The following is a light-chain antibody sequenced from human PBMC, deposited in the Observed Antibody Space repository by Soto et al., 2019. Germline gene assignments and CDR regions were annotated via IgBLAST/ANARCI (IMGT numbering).Light chain of an antibody. Sequence: DIQMNQSPSSLSASVGARVTITCRASQSISSYLNWYQQKPGKAPKLLIYAASSLQSGVPSRFSGSGYGTDFTLTISSLLPEDFATYYCQQSYSTPPLTFGGGTKVEIK. CDR1: QSISSY. J-gene: IGKJ4*01. CDR3: QQSYSTPPLT. V-gene: IGKV1-39*01. CDR2: AAS.